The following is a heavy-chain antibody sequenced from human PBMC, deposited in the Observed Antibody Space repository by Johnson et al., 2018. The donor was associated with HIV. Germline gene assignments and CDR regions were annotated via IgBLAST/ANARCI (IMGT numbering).Heavy chain of an antibody. CDR2: ISGSGGST. CDR3: ARVSGYCHGGSCYRWGTFDI. Sequence: VQLVESGGGVERPGGSLRLSCAASGFTFDDYDMSWVRHAPGKGLEWVAGISGSGGSTLYADSVKGRFTICSDHSKNTVYLQMNSLRAEDTAVYYCARVSGYCHGGSCYRWGTFDIWGQGTMVTVSP. V-gene: IGHV3-20*04. CDR1: GFTFDDYD. J-gene: IGHJ3*02. D-gene: IGHD2-15*01.